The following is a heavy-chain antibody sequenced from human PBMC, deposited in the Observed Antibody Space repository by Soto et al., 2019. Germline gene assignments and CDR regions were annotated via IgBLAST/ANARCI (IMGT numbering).Heavy chain of an antibody. CDR3: ARLPDGKVAIDG. V-gene: IGHV4-31*03. CDR2: IYYRGAT. D-gene: IGHD2-15*01. CDR1: GASVRSGAYY. Sequence: SETLSLTCTVSGASVRSGAYYWSWIRQQPGKGLEWMGYIYYRGATYYNPSLRGRITISSETSESQFSLKVSSVTAADTAVYYWARLPDGKVAIDGWGQGTPVTVSS. J-gene: IGHJ4*02.